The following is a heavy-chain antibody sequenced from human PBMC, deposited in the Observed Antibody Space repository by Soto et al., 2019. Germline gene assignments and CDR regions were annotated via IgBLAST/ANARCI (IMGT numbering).Heavy chain of an antibody. J-gene: IGHJ4*02. V-gene: IGHV2-5*01. CDR1: GFSLTTGAVG. D-gene: IGHD3-10*01. CDR2: VYATKDI. Sequence: SGPTLVNPTQTLTLTCTFSGFSLTTGAVGVGWIRQPPGKALEWLALVYATKDIRYRPSLKNRLTITKDTSKNQVVLTMTNMDPADTATYSCAHGRSVGSTYFFEYWGQGTLVTVSS. CDR3: AHGRSVGSTYFFEY.